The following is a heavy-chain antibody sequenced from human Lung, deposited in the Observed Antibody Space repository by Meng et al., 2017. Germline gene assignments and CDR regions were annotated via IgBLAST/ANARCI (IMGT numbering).Heavy chain of an antibody. CDR2: INPNRGGA. CDR1: GYTFIDYY. J-gene: IGHJ4*02. D-gene: IGHD6-19*01. Sequence: QAQLVQSGAEVKKPGASVKVSCKASGYTFIDYYMHWVRQAPGQGLEWMGRINPNRGGADYAQKFQGRVTMTRDKSIRTAYMELTRLGSDDTAVYYCAREQQWLVQDFDSWGQGTLVTVSS. V-gene: IGHV1-2*06. CDR3: AREQQWLVQDFDS.